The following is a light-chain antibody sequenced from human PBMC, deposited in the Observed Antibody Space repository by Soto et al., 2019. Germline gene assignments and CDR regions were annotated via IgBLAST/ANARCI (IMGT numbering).Light chain of an antibody. CDR3: CSYAGSSLYV. CDR1: SSDVGSHNP. CDR2: EGS. Sequence: QPASVSGSPGQSITISCTGTSSDVGSHNPVSWYQQHPGKAPKLMIYEGSKRPSGVSNRFSGTKSGNTASLTISGLQAEDEADYYCCSYAGSSLYVFGTGTKVTVL. V-gene: IGLV2-23*01. J-gene: IGLJ1*01.